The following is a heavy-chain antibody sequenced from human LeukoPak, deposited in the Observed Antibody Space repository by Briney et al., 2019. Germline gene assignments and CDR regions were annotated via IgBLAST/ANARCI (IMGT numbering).Heavy chain of an antibody. CDR3: ARGGYSDYDSNY. Sequence: ASVNVSCKASGYTFPDYYMHWVHQAPGQGLEWMGWIIPNSGGTNYAQKFQGRVTMTRDTSITTAYMELSGLRSDDTAVYYCARGGYSDYDSNYWGQGTLVTVSS. CDR1: GYTFPDYY. CDR2: IIPNSGGT. V-gene: IGHV1-2*02. D-gene: IGHD5-12*01. J-gene: IGHJ4*02.